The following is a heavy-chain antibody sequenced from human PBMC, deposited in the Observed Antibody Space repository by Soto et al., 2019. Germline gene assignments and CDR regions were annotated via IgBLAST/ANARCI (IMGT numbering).Heavy chain of an antibody. CDR3: ARDILFDY. J-gene: IGHJ4*02. Sequence: GASVKVSSKASGYTFTSYAMLWVRKAPGQRREWMGWINAGNGNTKYSQKFQGRVTITRDTSASTAYMELSSLRSEDTAVYYCARDILFDYWGQGTLVTVSS. D-gene: IGHD2-15*01. CDR2: INAGNGNT. V-gene: IGHV1-3*01. CDR1: GYTFTSYA.